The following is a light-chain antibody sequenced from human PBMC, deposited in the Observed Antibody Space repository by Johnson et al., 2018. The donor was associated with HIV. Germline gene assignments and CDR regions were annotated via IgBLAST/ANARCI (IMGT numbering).Light chain of an antibody. CDR2: ENN. Sequence: QSVLTQPPSVSAAPGQKVTISCSGSSYNIGNNLVSWYQQLPGTAPKLLIYENNKRPSGIPDRFSGSKSGTSATLDITGLQTGDDGDYYCECWDSSLSTGAYVFGTGTKVTVL. J-gene: IGLJ1*01. CDR3: ECWDSSLSTGAYV. V-gene: IGLV1-51*02. CDR1: SYNIGNNL.